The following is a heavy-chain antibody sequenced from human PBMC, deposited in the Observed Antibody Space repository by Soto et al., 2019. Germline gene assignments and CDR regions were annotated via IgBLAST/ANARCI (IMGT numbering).Heavy chain of an antibody. D-gene: IGHD6-6*01. J-gene: IGHJ6*04. Sequence: QVQLQESGPGLVKPSETLSLSCTVSGGSISSYYWSWIRQPPGKGLEWIGYIYYSGGTHYNPSLKGRVTISIDASKTQFSLNLSSVTAADTAVYYCARHARGLDVWGKGTTVTVSS. CDR1: GGSISSYY. CDR3: ARHARGLDV. CDR2: IYYSGGT. V-gene: IGHV4-59*08.